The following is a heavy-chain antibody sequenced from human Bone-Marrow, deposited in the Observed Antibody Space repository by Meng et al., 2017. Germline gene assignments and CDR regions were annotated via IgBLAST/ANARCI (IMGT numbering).Heavy chain of an antibody. CDR1: GGSISSSSYY. D-gene: IGHD4-17*01. Sequence: GSLRLSCTVSGGSISSSSYYWGWIRQPPGKGLEWIGSIYYSGSTYYNPSLKSRVTISVDTSKNQFSLKLSSVTAADTAVYYCARRRNGDRLFDYWGQGTLVTVSS. V-gene: IGHV4-39*07. CDR2: IYYSGST. J-gene: IGHJ4*02. CDR3: ARRRNGDRLFDY.